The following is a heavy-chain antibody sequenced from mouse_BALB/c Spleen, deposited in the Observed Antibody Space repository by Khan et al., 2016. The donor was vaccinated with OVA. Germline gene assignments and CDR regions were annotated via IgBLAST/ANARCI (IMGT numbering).Heavy chain of an antibody. J-gene: IGHJ3*01. CDR3: TRGYYGDPFAY. CDR1: GFTFNDYY. CDR2: ISDGENYI. D-gene: IGHD2-13*01. Sequence: EVELVESGGGLVKPGGSLKLSCAASGFTFNDYYMYWVRQTPEKSLEWVATISDGENYIYYPDNVKGRFTISRDNAKNNLYLQMSSLKSEDTALYYCTRGYYGDPFAYWGHGTLVTVSA. V-gene: IGHV5-4*02.